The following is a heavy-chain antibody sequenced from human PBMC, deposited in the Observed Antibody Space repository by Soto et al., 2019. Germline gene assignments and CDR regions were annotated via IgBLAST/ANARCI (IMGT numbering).Heavy chain of an antibody. CDR2: VSGYNGET. D-gene: IGHD6-19*01. J-gene: IGHJ6*02. V-gene: IGHV1-18*01. CDR1: GYTFTKFG. Sequence: QVQLVQSGAEVKKPGASVKVSCKASGYTFTKFGISWVRQAPGQGLEWLGWVSGYNGETSYAQSLQGRVTMTTDTSTTTAYMELRSRRSDDTAVFYWAREGLGSYYYHGMDVWGQGTTVTVSS. CDR3: AREGLGSYYYHGMDV.